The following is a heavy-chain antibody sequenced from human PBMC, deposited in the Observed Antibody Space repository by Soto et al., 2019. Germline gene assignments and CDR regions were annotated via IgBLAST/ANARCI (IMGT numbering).Heavy chain of an antibody. J-gene: IGHJ4*02. D-gene: IGHD3-10*01. CDR1: GFTFSSYS. V-gene: IGHV3-48*01. CDR2: ISSSSSTI. Sequence: EVQLVESGGGLVQPGGSLRLSCAASGFTFSSYSMNWVRQAPGKGLEWVSYISSSSSTIYYADSVKGRFTISRDNAKNXXYLQMNSLRAEDTAVYYCARAPLLWFGELNYYFDYWGQGTLVTVSS. CDR3: ARAPLLWFGELNYYFDY.